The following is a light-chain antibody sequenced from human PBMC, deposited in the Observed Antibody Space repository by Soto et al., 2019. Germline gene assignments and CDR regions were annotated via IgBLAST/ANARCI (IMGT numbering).Light chain of an antibody. CDR3: QQANSFPYT. Sequence: DIQMTQSPSSVSASVGDRVTITCRASQDTSSWLAWYQQKPGKAPKLLIYAASSLQSGVPSRFSGSGSGSDFTLTINSLQPEDFATYYCQQANSFPYTFGQGTKLEIK. V-gene: IGKV1-12*01. J-gene: IGKJ2*01. CDR1: QDTSSW. CDR2: AAS.